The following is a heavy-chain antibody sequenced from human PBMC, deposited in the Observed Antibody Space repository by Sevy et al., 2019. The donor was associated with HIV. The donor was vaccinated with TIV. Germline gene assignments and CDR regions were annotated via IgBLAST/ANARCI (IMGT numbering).Heavy chain of an antibody. J-gene: IGHJ6*02. CDR1: GFTFSSYN. Sequence: GGSLRLSCAASGFTFSSYNMNWVRQAPGKGLEWVSSISSSSSSIYYADSLWGRFTISRDNAKNSLYLQMNSLRAEDTALYYCARVVAYCTGGTCFPGYYYGMDVWGQGTTVTVSS. D-gene: IGHD2-15*01. V-gene: IGHV3-21*01. CDR3: ARVVAYCTGGTCFPGYYYGMDV. CDR2: ISSSSSSI.